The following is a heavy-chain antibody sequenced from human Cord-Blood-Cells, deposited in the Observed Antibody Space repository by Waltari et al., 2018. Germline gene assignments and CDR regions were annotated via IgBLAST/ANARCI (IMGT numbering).Heavy chain of an antibody. V-gene: IGHV3-53*02. CDR3: ARGGYSGYDYDAFDI. J-gene: IGHJ3*02. CDR1: GFTVSSNY. D-gene: IGHD5-12*01. CDR2: IYSGGST. Sequence: EVQLVETGGGLIQPGGSLRLSCAASGFTVSSNYMTWVRQAPGKALEWFSVIYSGGSTYYADSVKGRFTISRDNSKNTLYLQMNSLRAEDTAVYYCARGGYSGYDYDAFDIWGQGTMVTVSS.